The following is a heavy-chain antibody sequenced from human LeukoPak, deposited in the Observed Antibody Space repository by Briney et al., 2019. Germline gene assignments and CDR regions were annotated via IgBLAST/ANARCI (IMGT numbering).Heavy chain of an antibody. Sequence: SETLSLTCNVSGDYITTTNYYWAWLRQALGKGLEWIASVFYSGTTYYNPSLKSRVIISMDTSRKQISLRLSSVTATDTAIYYCARRSRLYKHETTGYHDSWGQGTLVTVSS. D-gene: IGHD3-9*01. CDR1: GDYITTTNYY. CDR2: VFYSGTT. J-gene: IGHJ4*02. V-gene: IGHV4-39*01. CDR3: ARRSRLYKHETTGYHDS.